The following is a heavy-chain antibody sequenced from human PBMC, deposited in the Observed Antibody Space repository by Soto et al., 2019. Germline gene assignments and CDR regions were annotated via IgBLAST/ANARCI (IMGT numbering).Heavy chain of an antibody. V-gene: IGHV3-9*01. CDR2: ITWDSGRK. CDR3: AKDSHWRSGSSSALED. CDR1: GFAFDDYA. D-gene: IGHD3-10*01. J-gene: IGHJ3*01. Sequence: EVQLVESGGGLVQPGTSLRLSCATSGFAFDDYAMHWVRQAPGKGLEWVSGITWDSGRKAYADSVKGRFIISRDNAKKSLYLRMNSLGSEDTAFYFCAKDSHWRSGSSSALEDWGQGTTVTVSS.